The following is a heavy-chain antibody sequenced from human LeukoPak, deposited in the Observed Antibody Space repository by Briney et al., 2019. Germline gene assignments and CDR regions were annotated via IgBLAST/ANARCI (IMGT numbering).Heavy chain of an antibody. Sequence: ASVKVSCKASGGTFSSYAISWVRQAPGQGLEWMGGIIPIFGTANYAQKFQGGVTITADESTSTAYMELSSLRSEDTAVYYCARAGPYGDYEVDYYYYGMDVWGQGTTVTVSS. J-gene: IGHJ6*02. CDR3: ARAGPYGDYEVDYYYYGMDV. D-gene: IGHD4-17*01. CDR2: IIPIFGTA. V-gene: IGHV1-69*13. CDR1: GGTFSSYA.